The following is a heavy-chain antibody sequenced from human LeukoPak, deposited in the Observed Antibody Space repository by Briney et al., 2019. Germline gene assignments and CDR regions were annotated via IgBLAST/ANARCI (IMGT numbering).Heavy chain of an antibody. D-gene: IGHD3-10*01. Sequence: GRSLRLSCAASGFTFENSAMHWVRQAPGQGLEWVSGISWNSGDLIYADSVKGRFTISRDNAKNSLYLQMNSLRLEDMALYYCARRSGDRAFDIWGQGTMVTVSS. CDR2: ISWNSGDL. CDR3: ARRSGDRAFDI. V-gene: IGHV3-9*03. CDR1: GFTFENSA. J-gene: IGHJ3*02.